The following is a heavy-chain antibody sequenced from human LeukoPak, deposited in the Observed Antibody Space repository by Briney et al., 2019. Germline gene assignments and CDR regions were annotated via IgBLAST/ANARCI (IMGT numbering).Heavy chain of an antibody. CDR2: IYSGGST. Sequence: GGSLRLSCAASGVTVGTNSMSWARQSPGKGLEWVSVIYSGGSTYNADSVNGRFTVYRDNSRNTLFLQMNNLRAEDTALYFCASAREYCGSAECYEYFQHWGQGTLVIVSS. J-gene: IGHJ1*01. CDR3: ASAREYCGSAECYEYFQH. V-gene: IGHV3-53*01. CDR1: GVTVGTNS. D-gene: IGHD2-21*01.